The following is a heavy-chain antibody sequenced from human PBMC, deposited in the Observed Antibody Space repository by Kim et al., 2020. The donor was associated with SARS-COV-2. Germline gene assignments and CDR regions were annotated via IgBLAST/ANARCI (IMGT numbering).Heavy chain of an antibody. Sequence: IKPDERKKYYAESVKGRFTISRDNAEKSVSLQMNSLRAEDTAIYYCARGSVNLLLWGQGNLVTVSS. CDR2: IKPDERKK. V-gene: IGHV3-7*01. CDR3: ARGSVNLLL. J-gene: IGHJ4*02. D-gene: IGHD1-26*01.